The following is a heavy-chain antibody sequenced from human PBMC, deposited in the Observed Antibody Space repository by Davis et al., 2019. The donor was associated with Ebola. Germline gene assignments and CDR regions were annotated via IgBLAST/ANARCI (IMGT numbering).Heavy chain of an antibody. D-gene: IGHD3-10*01. CDR1: GYAFSNFI. J-gene: IGHJ4*02. Sequence: ASVKVSCKASGYAFSNFILHWVRQAPGQRLEWMGWINADNGDTKYSQKFKGRVTINRDTSASTAFMDLSSLTSEDTAVYYCARGGFYGRSDYLFDYWGQGTPVTVSS. V-gene: IGHV1-3*01. CDR3: ARGGFYGRSDYLFDY. CDR2: INADNGDT.